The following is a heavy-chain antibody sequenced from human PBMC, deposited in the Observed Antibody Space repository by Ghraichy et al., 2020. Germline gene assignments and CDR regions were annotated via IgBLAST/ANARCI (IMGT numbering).Heavy chain of an antibody. CDR1: GLYFSESI. V-gene: IGHV3-30-3*01. CDR3: AREGGSSGWAGYFDC. Sequence: GGSLRLSCESSGLYFSESIFHWVRPPPGKGLEWVALISFDESHEKQYGESVKGRFTISRDNSRDTLYLEMNSLGPEDTATFYWAREGGSSGWAGYFDCWGQGTLVTVSS. D-gene: IGHD6-19*01. J-gene: IGHJ4*02. CDR2: ISFDESHEK.